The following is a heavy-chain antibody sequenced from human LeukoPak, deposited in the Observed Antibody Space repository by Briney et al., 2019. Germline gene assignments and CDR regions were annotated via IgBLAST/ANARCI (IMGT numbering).Heavy chain of an antibody. V-gene: IGHV5-51*01. D-gene: IGHD3-9*01. Sequence: GESLKISCKGSGYSFTSYWIAWVRQIPGKGLEWMGIIYPGDFDNRYSPSFQGQVLISADKSISTAYLQWSSLKASGTGMYYCACSLRYDILTGYDYYYGMDVWGKGTTVTVSS. CDR3: ACSLRYDILTGYDYYYGMDV. CDR1: GYSFTSYW. J-gene: IGHJ6*04. CDR2: IYPGDFDN.